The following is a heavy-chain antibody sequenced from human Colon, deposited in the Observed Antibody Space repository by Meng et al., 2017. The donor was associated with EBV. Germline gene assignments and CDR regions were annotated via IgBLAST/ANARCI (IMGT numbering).Heavy chain of an antibody. J-gene: IGHJ5*02. D-gene: IGHD3-10*01. V-gene: IGHV4-31*03. CDR3: AGASYGSGSPLGESWFDP. Sequence: AREEPSTTLAWTCTAHGGSIRSVGYYWSGFGQHLGKGLVWIGTIHSSGSTNYTPSLRSRLTISVDTSKNQMSLELSSVTAANTAVYYCAGASYGSGSPLGESWFDPRGQGTLVTVSS. CDR1: GGSIRSVGYY. CDR2: IHSSGST.